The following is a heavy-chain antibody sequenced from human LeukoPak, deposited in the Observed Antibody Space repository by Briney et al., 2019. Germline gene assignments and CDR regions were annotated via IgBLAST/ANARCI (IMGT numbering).Heavy chain of an antibody. CDR2: IYTSGST. Sequence: SETLSLTCTVSGGSISSGSYYWSWIRQPAGKGLEWIGRIYTSGSTNYNPSLKSRVTISVDTSKSQFSLKLSSVTAADTAVYYCARESSYYAMIVGSYYYYMDVWGKGTTVTISS. CDR3: ARESSYYAMIVGSYYYYMDV. V-gene: IGHV4-61*02. D-gene: IGHD3-22*01. J-gene: IGHJ6*03. CDR1: GGSISSGSYY.